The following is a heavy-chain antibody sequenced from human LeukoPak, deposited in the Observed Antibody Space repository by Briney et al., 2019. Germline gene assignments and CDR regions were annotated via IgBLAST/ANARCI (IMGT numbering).Heavy chain of an antibody. J-gene: IGHJ6*04. CDR1: AFTFSSYS. V-gene: IGHV3-21*05. CDR3: AELGITMIGGV. D-gene: IGHD3-10*02. CDR2: IRISSSYI. Sequence: GGSLRLSCAASAFTFSSYSMNWVRQAPGKGLGLVSFIRISSSYIHYANSVKGRFTITRDNAKNSLYLQMNSLRAEDTAVYYCAELGITMIGGVWGKGTTVTISS.